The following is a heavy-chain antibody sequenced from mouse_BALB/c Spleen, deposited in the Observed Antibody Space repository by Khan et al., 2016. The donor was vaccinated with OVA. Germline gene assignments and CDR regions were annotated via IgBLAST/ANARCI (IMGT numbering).Heavy chain of an antibody. Sequence: QVQLKQSGPEVVKPGASVKMSCKASGYTFTDYVINWVKQRTGQGLEWIGQIYPGSGTTHYNENFTGKATLTADKSSNTAYMQFSSLTSEDSAVYSCSGSGYGSFVYWGLGTTLAVSS. CDR3: SGSGYGSFVY. CDR2: IYPGSGTT. V-gene: IGHV1-77*01. D-gene: IGHD1-1*01. CDR1: GYTFTDYV. J-gene: IGHJ2*01.